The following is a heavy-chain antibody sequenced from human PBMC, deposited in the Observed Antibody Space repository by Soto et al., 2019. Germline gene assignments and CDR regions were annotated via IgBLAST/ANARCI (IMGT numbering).Heavy chain of an antibody. Sequence: EVQLLESGGGLVQPGGSLRLSCAASGFTFSSYVMGWVRQAPGKGLEWVSTISGSTTRTYYADSVKGRFTISRDNSENTLYLQMNSLRAEDTAVYYCAKVELKYYYGPIDYLGQGTVVTVSS. CDR3: AKVELKYYYGPIDY. CDR2: ISGSTTRT. CDR1: GFTFSSYV. V-gene: IGHV3-23*01. D-gene: IGHD3-10*01. J-gene: IGHJ4*02.